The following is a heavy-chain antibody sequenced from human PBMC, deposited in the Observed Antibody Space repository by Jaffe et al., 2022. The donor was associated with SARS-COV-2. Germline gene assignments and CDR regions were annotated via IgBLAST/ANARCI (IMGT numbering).Heavy chain of an antibody. CDR3: ARDDTGFGVY. D-gene: IGHD3-10*01. J-gene: IGHJ4*02. V-gene: IGHV1-18*01. CDR2: TYNGNT. Sequence: QVQLVQSGAEVKKPGASVKVSCKASGYTFTNYGISWVRQAPGQGLEWMGWTYNGNTNYAQKFQGRVTMTTDTSTSTAYMELRSLRSDDTAVYYCARDDTGFGVYWGQGTLVTVSS. CDR1: GYTFTNYG.